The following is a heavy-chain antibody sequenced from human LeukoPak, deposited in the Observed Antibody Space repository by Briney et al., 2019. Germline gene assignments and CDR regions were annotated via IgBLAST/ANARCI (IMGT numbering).Heavy chain of an antibody. D-gene: IGHD7-27*01. Sequence: GGSLRLSCAASGSTFSDYYMSWIRQAPGKGLEWVSYISSSSSYTNYADSVKGRFTISRDNAKNSLYLQMDSLRAEDTAVYYCARDQGLETGEDVFEMWGQGTMVTVSS. CDR2: ISSSSSYT. J-gene: IGHJ3*02. CDR1: GSTFSDYY. V-gene: IGHV3-11*06. CDR3: ARDQGLETGEDVFEM.